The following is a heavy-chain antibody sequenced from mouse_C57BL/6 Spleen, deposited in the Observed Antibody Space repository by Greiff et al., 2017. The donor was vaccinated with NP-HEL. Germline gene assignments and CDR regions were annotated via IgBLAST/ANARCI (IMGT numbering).Heavy chain of an antibody. J-gene: IGHJ1*03. CDR3: ARYYSNPWYFDV. V-gene: IGHV14-2*01. D-gene: IGHD2-5*01. Sequence: EVKLEESGAELVKPGASVKLSCTASGFNIKDYYMHWVKQRTEQGLEWIGRIDPEDGETKYAPKFQGKATITADTSSNTAYLQLSSLTSEDTAVYYCARYYSNPWYFDVWGTGTTVTVSS. CDR1: GFNIKDYY. CDR2: IDPEDGET.